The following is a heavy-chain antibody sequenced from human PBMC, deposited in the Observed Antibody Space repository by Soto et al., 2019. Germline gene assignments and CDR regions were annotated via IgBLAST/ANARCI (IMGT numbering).Heavy chain of an antibody. J-gene: IGHJ5*02. CDR3: TRDQGGSYDSWFDP. D-gene: IGHD1-26*01. CDR1: FSMYS. V-gene: IGHV3-21*06. Sequence: EVQVVESGGGLVKPGGSLRLSCNFSFSMYSMDWVRQAPGKRLEWVASISSGSDFIKYADSVKGRFTISRDNTKNSVSLQMSSLRVEDTAMYYCTRDQGGSYDSWFDPWGRGTLVTVSS. CDR2: ISSGSDFI.